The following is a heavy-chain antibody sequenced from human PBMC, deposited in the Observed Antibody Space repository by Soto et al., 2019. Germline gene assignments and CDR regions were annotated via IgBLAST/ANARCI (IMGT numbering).Heavy chain of an antibody. D-gene: IGHD3-22*01. Sequence: GGSLRLSCAASGFTFDDYTMHWVRQAPGKGLEWVSLISWDGGSTYYADSVKGRFTISRDNSKNSLYLQMNSLRTEDTALYYCAKDGASPRYYDSSGYFDYWGQGTLVTVSS. CDR2: ISWDGGST. J-gene: IGHJ4*02. CDR1: GFTFDDYT. CDR3: AKDGASPRYYDSSGYFDY. V-gene: IGHV3-43*01.